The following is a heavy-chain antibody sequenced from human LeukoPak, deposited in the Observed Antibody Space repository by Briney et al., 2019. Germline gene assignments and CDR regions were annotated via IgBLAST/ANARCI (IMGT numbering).Heavy chain of an antibody. CDR3: AKDLRYSSGWTLFDY. V-gene: IGHV3-33*06. CDR1: GFTFSSYG. D-gene: IGHD6-19*01. CDR2: IWYDGSNK. Sequence: PGRSLRLSCAASGFTFSSYGMHWVRQAPGKGLEWVAVIWYDGSNKYYADSVKGRFTISRDNSKNTLYLQMNSLRAEDTAVYYCAKDLRYSSGWTLFDYWGQGTLVTVSS. J-gene: IGHJ4*02.